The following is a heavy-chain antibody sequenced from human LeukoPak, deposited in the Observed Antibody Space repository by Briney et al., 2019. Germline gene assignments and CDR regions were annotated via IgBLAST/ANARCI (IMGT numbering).Heavy chain of an antibody. J-gene: IGHJ4*02. Sequence: GGSLRLSCAASGFTFSSYWMLWVRQAPGKGLVWVSRINGDGGNTNYADSVKGRFTISRDNAKSTLYLQMNSLRAEDTAVYYCARGRYCSTTSCYWIDYWGQGTLVTVSS. CDR1: GFTFSSYW. CDR2: INGDGGNT. D-gene: IGHD2-2*01. CDR3: ARGRYCSTTSCYWIDY. V-gene: IGHV3-74*01.